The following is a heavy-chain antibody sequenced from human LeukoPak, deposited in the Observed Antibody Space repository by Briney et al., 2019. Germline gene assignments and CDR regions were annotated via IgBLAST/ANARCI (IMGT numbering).Heavy chain of an antibody. CDR1: GFTFSSYA. J-gene: IGHJ6*03. CDR2: ISGSGGST. Sequence: PGGSLRLSCAASGFTFSSYAMSRVRQAPGKGREWVSAISGSGGSTYYADSVKGRFTISRDNSKNTLYLQMNSLRAEDTAVYYCAKVGSSSSYYYYMDVWGKGTTVTVSS. V-gene: IGHV3-23*01. CDR3: AKVGSSSSYYYYMDV. D-gene: IGHD6-6*01.